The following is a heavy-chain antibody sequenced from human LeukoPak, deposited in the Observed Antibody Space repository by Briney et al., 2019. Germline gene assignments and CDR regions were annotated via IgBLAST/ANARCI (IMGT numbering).Heavy chain of an antibody. CDR3: ARDYPYDSSGYYYESNAFDI. J-gene: IGHJ3*02. CDR1: GGSISSYY. Sequence: SETLSLTCTVSGGSISSYYWSWIRQPPGKGLEWIGYIYYGGSTNYNPSLKSRVTISVDTSKNQFSLKLSSVTAADTAVYYCARDYPYDSSGYYYESNAFDIWGQGTMVTVSS. CDR2: IYYGGST. D-gene: IGHD3-22*01. V-gene: IGHV4-59*01.